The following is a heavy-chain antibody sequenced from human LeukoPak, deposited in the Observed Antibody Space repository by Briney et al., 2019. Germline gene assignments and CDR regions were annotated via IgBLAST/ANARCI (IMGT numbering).Heavy chain of an antibody. V-gene: IGHV1-46*04. CDR1: GYSFTTYY. CDR3: ARVHDSDWYFDY. J-gene: IGHJ4*02. Sequence: ASVKVSCKASGYSFTTYYMHWVRQAPGQGLEWMGIIKPRGGSTSYAQKLQDRVTMTRDTSTSTVYMGLSSLRSEDTAVYYCARVHDSDWYFDYWGQGTLVTVSS. CDR2: IKPRGGST. D-gene: IGHD6-19*01.